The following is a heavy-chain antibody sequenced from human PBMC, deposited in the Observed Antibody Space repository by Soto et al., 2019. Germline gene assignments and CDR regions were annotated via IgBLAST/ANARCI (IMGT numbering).Heavy chain of an antibody. V-gene: IGHV1-8*01. CDR2: MNPNSGNT. J-gene: IGHJ3*02. CDR1: GYTFTSYD. Sequence: QVQLVQSGAEVKKPGASVKVSCKTSGYTFTSYDITWVRQATGQGLEWMGWMNPNSGNTAYAQKFQSRVTMTRNTSISTDYMELSSLRSEDTAVYYCARERSRGALAIWGQGTMVTVSS. CDR3: ARERSRGALAI.